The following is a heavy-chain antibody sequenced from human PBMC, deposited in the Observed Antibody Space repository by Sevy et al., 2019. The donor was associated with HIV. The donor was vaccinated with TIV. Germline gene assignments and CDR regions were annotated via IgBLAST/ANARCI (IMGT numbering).Heavy chain of an antibody. CDR1: GFIFTSYA. CDR3: AKDRVWELWDAVDM. V-gene: IGHV3-23*01. CDR2: LSAGGGGT. Sequence: GGSLRLSCGASGFIFTSYAMSWVRQAPGKGLEWVSGLSAGGGGTSYADSVKGRFSISRDNSKNSLYLQMSSLRAEDTAIYYCAKDRVWELWDAVDMWGQGTMVTVSS. D-gene: IGHD3-16*01. J-gene: IGHJ3*02.